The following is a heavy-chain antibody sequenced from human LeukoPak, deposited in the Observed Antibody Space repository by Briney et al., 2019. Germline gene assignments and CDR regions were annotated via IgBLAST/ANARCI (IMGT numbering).Heavy chain of an antibody. D-gene: IGHD5-12*01. Sequence: GGSLRLSCGASGFTFDDYAMHWVRQPPGKALEWVSLTDGDGETTYYADSVKGRFTISRDNSENSLFLQMSSLRTEDTSLYFCAKSRGYSAHDAYFENWGQGTLVTVSS. CDR3: AKSRGYSAHDAYFEN. CDR1: GFTFDDYA. V-gene: IGHV3-43*02. CDR2: TDGDGETT. J-gene: IGHJ4*02.